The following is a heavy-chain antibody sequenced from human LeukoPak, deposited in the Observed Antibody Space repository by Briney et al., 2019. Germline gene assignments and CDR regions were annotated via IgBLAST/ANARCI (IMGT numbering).Heavy chain of an antibody. CDR2: IYSGGST. D-gene: IGHD2-15*01. V-gene: IGHV3-53*01. J-gene: IGHJ4*02. CDR3: ARDRRYCSGSSCYSGVDY. CDR1: GSTFSTYW. Sequence: GGSLRLSCAASGSTFSTYWMHWARQAPGKGLEWVSVIYSGGSTYYGDSVKGRFTISRDNSKNTLYLQMNSLRAEDTAVYYCARDRRYCSGSSCYSGVDYWGQGTLVTVSS.